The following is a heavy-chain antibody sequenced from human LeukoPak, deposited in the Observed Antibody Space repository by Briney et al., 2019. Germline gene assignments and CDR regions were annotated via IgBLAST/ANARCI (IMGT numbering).Heavy chain of an antibody. Sequence: SETLSLTCTVSGDSISSRPYDWGWIRQPPGKGLDYIGSISSSGSTYYTPSFQSRVTISVGASKNQFSLKLGSVTAADTALNYCARDKESYDFWSGYYTRYYFDYWGQGTLVTVSS. D-gene: IGHD3-3*01. CDR3: ARDKESYDFWSGYYTRYYFDY. CDR1: GDSISSRPYD. V-gene: IGHV4-39*02. CDR2: ISSSGST. J-gene: IGHJ4*02.